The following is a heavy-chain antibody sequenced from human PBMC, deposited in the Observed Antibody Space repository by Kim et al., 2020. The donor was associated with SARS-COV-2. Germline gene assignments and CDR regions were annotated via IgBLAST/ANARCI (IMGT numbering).Heavy chain of an antibody. CDR2: ISYDGSNK. V-gene: IGHV3-30-3*01. D-gene: IGHD2-15*01. CDR1: GFTFSSYA. Sequence: GGSLRLSCAASGFTFSSYAMHWVRQAPGKGLEWVAVISYDGSNKYYADSVKGRFTISRDNSKNTLYLQMNSLRAEDTAVYYCAVVVVAATEIWGQGTMVT. J-gene: IGHJ3*02. CDR3: AVVVVAATEI.